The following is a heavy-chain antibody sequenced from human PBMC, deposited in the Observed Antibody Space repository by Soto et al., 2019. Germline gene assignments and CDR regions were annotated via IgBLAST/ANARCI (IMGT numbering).Heavy chain of an antibody. CDR2: IYYTGST. Sequence: RTSETLSLTCTVSGGSISSSYWSWIRQPPGKGLEWIGYIYYTGSTNYNPSLKSRVTISLDTSKNQSSLKLSSVTAADTAVYYCASSGSYPDWFDPWSQGTLVTVSA. CDR3: ASSGSYPDWFDP. J-gene: IGHJ5*02. V-gene: IGHV4-59*01. CDR1: GGSISSSY. D-gene: IGHD3-10*01.